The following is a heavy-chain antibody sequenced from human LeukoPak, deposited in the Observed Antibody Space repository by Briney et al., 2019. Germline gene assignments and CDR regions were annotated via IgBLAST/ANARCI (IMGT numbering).Heavy chain of an antibody. V-gene: IGHV3-30*02. CDR3: AKHPRYSGSYHFDY. CDR2: ILYDGSNK. Sequence: PGGSLRLSCAASGFTFSSYGMHWVRQAPGKGLEWVAFILYDGSNKYYADSVKGRFTISRDNSKNTLYLQMNSLRAEDTAVYYCAKHPRYSGSYHFDYWGQGTLVTVSS. D-gene: IGHD1-26*01. CDR1: GFTFSSYG. J-gene: IGHJ4*02.